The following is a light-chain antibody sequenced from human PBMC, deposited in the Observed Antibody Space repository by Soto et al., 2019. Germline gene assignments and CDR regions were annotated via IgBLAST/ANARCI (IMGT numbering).Light chain of an antibody. Sequence: DIQMTQSPSSLSASVGDRVTITCRASQSISSYLNCYQQKPGKAPKLLIYAASSLQSGVPSRFSGSGSGTDFTLTISSLQPEDFATYYCQQIYSTPWTFGQGTKVEIK. J-gene: IGKJ1*01. CDR2: AAS. CDR3: QQIYSTPWT. CDR1: QSISSY. V-gene: IGKV1-39*01.